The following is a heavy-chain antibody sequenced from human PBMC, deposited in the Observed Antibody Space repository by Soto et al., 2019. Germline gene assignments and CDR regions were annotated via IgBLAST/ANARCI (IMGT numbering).Heavy chain of an antibody. Sequence: SETLSLTCTVSGGSISYGGYYWNWIRQLPGKDLEWIGYIYYSGKTYYNPSLKSRITMSVDTSKNQFSLRLSSVTAADTAVYYCAKERYYYGSGSPYYYGMDVWGQGTTVTVS. V-gene: IGHV4-31*03. CDR2: IYYSGKT. J-gene: IGHJ6*02. D-gene: IGHD3-10*01. CDR1: GGSISYGGYY. CDR3: AKERYYYGSGSPYYYGMDV.